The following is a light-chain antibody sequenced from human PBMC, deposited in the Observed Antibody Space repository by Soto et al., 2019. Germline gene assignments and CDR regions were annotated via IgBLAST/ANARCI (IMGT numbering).Light chain of an antibody. J-gene: IGKJ1*01. CDR2: GAS. Sequence: EIVLTESPATLSLSPGERATLSCRASQSVSSSFLAWYQQKPGPAPRLLIYGASSRATGIPDRFSGSGSGTDFTLTISRLEPEDFAVYYCHQYGSSPATFGQGTKVDIK. CDR3: HQYGSSPAT. CDR1: QSVSSSF. V-gene: IGKV3-20*01.